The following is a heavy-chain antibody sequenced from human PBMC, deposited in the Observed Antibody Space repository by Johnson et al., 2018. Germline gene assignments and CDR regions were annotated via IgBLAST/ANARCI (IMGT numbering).Heavy chain of an antibody. CDR1: GFNFGDTV. CDR2: LSWNSGSI. V-gene: IGHV3-9*01. CDR3: VKGDGSGRSAMDV. J-gene: IGHJ6*01. Sequence: VQLVQSGGGLVQPGRSLKLSCAASGFNFGDTVMYWVRQAPGKGPEWVSDLSWNSGSIGYADSVEGRFTISRGNAKNSRHLQMNNLRPEETALYYCVKGDGSGRSAMDVWGQGTTVTVSS. D-gene: IGHD3-10*01.